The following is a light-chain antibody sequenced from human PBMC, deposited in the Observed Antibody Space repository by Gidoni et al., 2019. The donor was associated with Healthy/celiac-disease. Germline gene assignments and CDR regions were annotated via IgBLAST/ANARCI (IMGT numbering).Light chain of an antibody. CDR2: DNT. CDR3: QTYDDSLSWV. V-gene: IGLV1-40*01. Sequence: QSVPTQPPSVSVAPGPRVTISCTGSSSNIGAGYAVHCYQQLPGTAPKVVIYDNTDRPSGVPDRFSASKSGTSASLAITGLQAEDEAEYYCQTYDDSLSWVFGGGTKVTVL. CDR1: SSNIGAGYA. J-gene: IGLJ3*02.